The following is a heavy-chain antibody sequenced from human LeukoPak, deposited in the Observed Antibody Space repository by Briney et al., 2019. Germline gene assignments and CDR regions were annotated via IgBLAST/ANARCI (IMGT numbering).Heavy chain of an antibody. V-gene: IGHV5-51*01. D-gene: IGHD6-13*01. CDR3: ARPKSQIAAAGAEWYAFDI. J-gene: IGHJ3*02. CDR2: IYPGDSDT. CDR1: GYSFTSYW. Sequence: GESLKISCKGSGYSFTSYWIGWVRQMPGKGLEWMGIIYPGDSDTRYSPSFQGQVTISADKSISTAYLQWSSLKASDTAMYYCARPKSQIAAAGAEWYAFDIWGQGTMVTVSS.